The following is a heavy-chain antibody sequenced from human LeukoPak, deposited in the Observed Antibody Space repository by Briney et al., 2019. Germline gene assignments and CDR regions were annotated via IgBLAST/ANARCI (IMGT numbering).Heavy chain of an antibody. CDR3: TRLVAAEGREDAFDI. V-gene: IGHV3-30-3*01. CDR2: ISYDGSNK. Sequence: GGSLRLSCAASGFTFSSYAMHWVRQAPGKGLEWVAVISYDGSNKYYADSVKGRFTISRDNSKNTLYLQMNSLKTEDTAVYYCTRLVAAEGREDAFDIWGQGTMVTVSS. J-gene: IGHJ3*02. CDR1: GFTFSSYA. D-gene: IGHD6-13*01.